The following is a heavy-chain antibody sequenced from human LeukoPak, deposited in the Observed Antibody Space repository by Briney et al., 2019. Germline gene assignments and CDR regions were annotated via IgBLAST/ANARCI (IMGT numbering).Heavy chain of an antibody. CDR3: AKESGSWVLDDCFDP. CDR1: GFIFNNYE. D-gene: IGHD6-13*01. CDR2: ISISGSSI. J-gene: IGHJ5*02. Sequence: GGSLRLSCAASGFIFNNYEMNWVRQAPGKGLEWVSYISISGSSIYYADSVKGRFTISRDNSKNTLYLQMNSLRAEDTAVYYCAKESGSWVLDDCFDPWGQGTLVTVSS. V-gene: IGHV3-48*03.